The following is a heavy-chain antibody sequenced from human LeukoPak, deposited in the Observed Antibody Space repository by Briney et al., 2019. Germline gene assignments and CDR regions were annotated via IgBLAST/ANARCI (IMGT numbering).Heavy chain of an antibody. CDR1: GFTFSSYA. D-gene: IGHD3-22*01. CDR3: VYDSSGYPTPAFDY. V-gene: IGHV3-23*01. J-gene: IGHJ4*02. Sequence: GGSLRLLCAASGFTFSSYAMSWVRQAPGKGLEWVSAISGSGGSTYYADSVKGRFTISRDNSKNTLYLQMNSLRAEDTAVYYCVYDSSGYPTPAFDYCGQGTLVTVSS. CDR2: ISGSGGST.